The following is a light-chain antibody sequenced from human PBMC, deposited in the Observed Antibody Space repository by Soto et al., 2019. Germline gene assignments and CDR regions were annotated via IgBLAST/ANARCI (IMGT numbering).Light chain of an antibody. V-gene: IGKV3-20*01. CDR1: QSVSSSY. Sequence: EIVLTQSPGTLSLSPGERATLSSRASQSVSSSYLAWYQQKPGQAPRPLIYGASSRATGIPDRFSGSGSGTDFTLTISRLEPEDFAVYFCQQYGNSPRTFGQGTKLEIK. CDR3: QQYGNSPRT. CDR2: GAS. J-gene: IGKJ2*01.